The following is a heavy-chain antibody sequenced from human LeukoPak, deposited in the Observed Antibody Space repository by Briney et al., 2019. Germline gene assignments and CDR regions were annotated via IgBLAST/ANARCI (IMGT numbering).Heavy chain of an antibody. V-gene: IGHV1-18*01. J-gene: IGHJ6*03. CDR3: AISVVVAASRQYYYYMDV. CDR1: GYTFNSYG. Sequence: GASVKVSCKASGYTFNSYGISWVRQAPGQGLEWMGWISAYNGHTNYAQKFQGRVTITADESTSTAYMELSSLRSEGTAVYYCAISVVVAASRQYYYYMDVWGKGTTVTISS. CDR2: ISAYNGHT. D-gene: IGHD2-15*01.